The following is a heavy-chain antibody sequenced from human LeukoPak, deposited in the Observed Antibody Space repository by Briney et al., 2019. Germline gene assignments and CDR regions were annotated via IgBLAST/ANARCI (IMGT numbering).Heavy chain of an antibody. CDR1: GFTFSSYA. D-gene: IGHD3-10*01. CDR3: ARDLGDSLFDP. J-gene: IGHJ5*02. CDR2: ISYDGSNK. Sequence: GGSLRLSCAASGFTFSSYAMHWVRQAPGKGLEWVAVISYDGSNKYYADSVKGRFTISRDNSKNTLYLQMNSLRAEDTAVYYCARDLGDSLFDPWGQGTLVTVSS. V-gene: IGHV3-30-3*01.